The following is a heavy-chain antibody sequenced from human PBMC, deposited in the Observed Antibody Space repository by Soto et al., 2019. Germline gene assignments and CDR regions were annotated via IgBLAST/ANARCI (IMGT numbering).Heavy chain of an antibody. CDR1: GYTFTSYA. CDR2: INAGNGNT. CDR3: ARVGGLYCSSTSCHPDY. J-gene: IGHJ4*02. D-gene: IGHD2-2*01. V-gene: IGHV1-3*01. Sequence: ASVKVSCKASGYTFTSYAMHWVRQAPGQRLEWMGWINAGNGNTKYSQKFQGRVTITRDTSASTAYMELSSLRSEDTAVYYCARVGGLYCSSTSCHPDYWGQGTLVTVSS.